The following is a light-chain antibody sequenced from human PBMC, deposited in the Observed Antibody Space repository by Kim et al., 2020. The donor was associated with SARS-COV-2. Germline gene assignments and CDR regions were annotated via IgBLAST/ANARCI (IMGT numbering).Light chain of an antibody. Sequence: QSALTQPPSASGSPGQSVTISCTGTSSDVGRYNYVSWYQHHPGKAPKLMIYEVNKRPSGVPDRFSGSKSGNTASLTVSGLQADDEADYYCSSYTGNNVIFGGGTQLTVL. CDR2: EVN. CDR1: SSDVGRYNY. V-gene: IGLV2-8*01. J-gene: IGLJ2*01. CDR3: SSYTGNNVI.